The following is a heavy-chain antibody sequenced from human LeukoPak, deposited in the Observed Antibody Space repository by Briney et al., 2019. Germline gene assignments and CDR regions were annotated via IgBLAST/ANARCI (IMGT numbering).Heavy chain of an antibody. D-gene: IGHD3-22*01. CDR2: IYSGGST. Sequence: PGGSLRLSCAASGFTVSSNYRSWVGQAPGKGLEGVSVIYSGGSTYYADSVKGRFIISRDNSKNTLYLQMNSLRAEDTAVYYCARDGFSSGYPYDAFDIWGQGTMVTVSS. V-gene: IGHV3-53*01. CDR1: GFTVSSNY. J-gene: IGHJ3*02. CDR3: ARDGFSSGYPYDAFDI.